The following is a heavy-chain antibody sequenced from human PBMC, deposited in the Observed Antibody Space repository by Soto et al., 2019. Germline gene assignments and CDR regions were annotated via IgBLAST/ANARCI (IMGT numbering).Heavy chain of an antibody. V-gene: IGHV1-69*02. D-gene: IGHD2-8*01. CDR3: AGKLDCTNGVCYGSYYYYMDV. Sequence: ASVKVSCKASGGTFSSYTISWVRQAPGQGLEWMGRIIPILGIANYAQKFQGRVTITADKSTSTAYMELSSLRSEDTAVYYCAGKLDCTNGVCYGSYYYYMDVWGKGTTVTVSS. J-gene: IGHJ6*03. CDR2: IIPILGIA. CDR1: GGTFSSYT.